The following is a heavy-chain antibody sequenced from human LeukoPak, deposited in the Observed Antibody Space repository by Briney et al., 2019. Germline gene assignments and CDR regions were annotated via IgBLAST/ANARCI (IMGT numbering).Heavy chain of an antibody. D-gene: IGHD6-6*01. V-gene: IGHV3-11*04. CDR1: GFTFSNAW. CDR3: ARVSSSSLFDY. Sequence: GGSLRLSCAASGFTFSNAWMSWVRQAPGKGLEWVSYISSSDGTIYYADSVKGRFTISRDNAKNSLYLQMKSLRAEDTAVYYCARVSSSSLFDYWGQGTLVTVSS. J-gene: IGHJ4*02. CDR2: ISSSDGTI.